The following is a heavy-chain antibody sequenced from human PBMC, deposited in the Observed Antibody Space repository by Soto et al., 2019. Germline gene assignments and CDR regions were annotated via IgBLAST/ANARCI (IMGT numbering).Heavy chain of an antibody. Sequence: LRLSCTASGFTFGDYAMSWFRQAPGKGLEWVGFIRSKAYGGTTEYAASVKGRFTISRDDSKSIAYLQMNSLKTEDTAVYYCTREYSSSWYHYWGQGTLFTVSS. V-gene: IGHV3-49*03. CDR1: GFTFGDYA. D-gene: IGHD6-13*01. CDR3: TREYSSSWYHY. CDR2: IRSKAYGGTT. J-gene: IGHJ4*02.